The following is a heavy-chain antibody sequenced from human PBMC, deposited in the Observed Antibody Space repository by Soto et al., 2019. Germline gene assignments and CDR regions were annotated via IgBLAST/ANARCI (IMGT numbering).Heavy chain of an antibody. CDR3: ARKHGSGSYLFYYYGMDV. CDR1: GYTFTSYY. CDR2: INPSGGST. J-gene: IGHJ6*02. Sequence: ASVKVSCKASGYTFTSYYMHWVRQAPGHGLEWMGIINPSGGSTSYAQKFQGRVTMTRDTSTSTVYMELSSLRSEDTAVYYCARKHGSGSYLFYYYGMDVWGQGTTVTVSS. V-gene: IGHV1-46*01. D-gene: IGHD3-10*01.